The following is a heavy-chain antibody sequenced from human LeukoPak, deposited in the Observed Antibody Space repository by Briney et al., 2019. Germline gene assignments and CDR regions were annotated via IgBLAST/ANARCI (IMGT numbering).Heavy chain of an antibody. CDR3: AKDRQGGRYYYDSSGYLTLDY. V-gene: IGHV3-23*01. CDR2: ISGSGGST. Sequence: GGSLRLSCAASGFTFSSYAMSWVRQAPGKGLEWVSAISGSGGSTYYADSVKGRFTISRDNSKNTQYLQMNSLRAEDTAVYYCAKDRQGGRYYYDSSGYLTLDYWDQGTLVTVSS. CDR1: GFTFSSYA. J-gene: IGHJ4*02. D-gene: IGHD3-22*01.